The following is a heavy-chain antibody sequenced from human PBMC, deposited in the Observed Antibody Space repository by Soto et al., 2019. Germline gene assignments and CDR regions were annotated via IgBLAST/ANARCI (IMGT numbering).Heavy chain of an antibody. V-gene: IGHV1-2*02. CDR2: INPNSGGT. CDR3: ARDQIVVVLGYFDI. D-gene: IGHD3-22*01. CDR1: GYTFTGYY. J-gene: IGHJ3*02. Sequence: ASVKVSCKASGYTFTGYYMHWVRQAPGQGLEWMGWINPNSGGTNYSQKVQGRVTMTRDTSVSTAYMELSSLRSEDTAVYYCARDQIVVVLGYFDIWGQGTMVTVSS.